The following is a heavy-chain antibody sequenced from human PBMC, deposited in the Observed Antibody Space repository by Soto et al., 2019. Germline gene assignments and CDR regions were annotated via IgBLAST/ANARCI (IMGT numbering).Heavy chain of an antibody. Sequence: SVKVSCKASGDTFSSYAISWVRQAPGQGLEWMGGIIPIFGTANYAQKFQGRVTITADESTSTAYMELSSLRSEDTAVYYCARDIVVVVAANDYYYGMDVWGQGTTVTVSS. D-gene: IGHD2-15*01. V-gene: IGHV1-69*13. CDR2: IIPIFGTA. J-gene: IGHJ6*02. CDR3: ARDIVVVVAANDYYYGMDV. CDR1: GDTFSSYA.